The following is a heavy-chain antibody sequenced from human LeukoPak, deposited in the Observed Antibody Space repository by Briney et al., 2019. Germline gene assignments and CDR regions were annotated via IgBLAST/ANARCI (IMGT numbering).Heavy chain of an antibody. Sequence: SETLSLTCTVSGGSISSYYRSWIRQPPGKGLEWIGYIYYSGSTNYNPSLKSRVTISVDTSKNQFSLRLSSVTAADTAVYYCARVKATNLRYYMDVWGKGTTVTVSS. J-gene: IGHJ6*03. CDR2: IYYSGST. V-gene: IGHV4-59*01. CDR1: GGSISSYY. D-gene: IGHD1-26*01. CDR3: ARVKATNLRYYMDV.